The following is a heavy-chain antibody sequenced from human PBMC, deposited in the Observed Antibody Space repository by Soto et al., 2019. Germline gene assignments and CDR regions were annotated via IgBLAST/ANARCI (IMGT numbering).Heavy chain of an antibody. CDR3: APPGFYSIFWSLDY. J-gene: IGHJ4*02. D-gene: IGHD2-21*01. CDR1: GGSISSGDW. CDR2: IYYSGST. Sequence: QVQLQESGPGLVKPSGTLSLTCAVSGGSISSGDWCWSWVRQSPGKGLEWIGEIYYSGSTTYNPSLKSRSTISGEQSEKPFSLGLGSVTAAETAGYYCAPPGFYSIFWSLDYWGQGTLVTVSS. V-gene: IGHV4-4*02.